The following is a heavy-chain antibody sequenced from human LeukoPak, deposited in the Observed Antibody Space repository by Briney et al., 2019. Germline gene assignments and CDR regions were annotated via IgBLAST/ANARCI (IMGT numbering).Heavy chain of an antibody. D-gene: IGHD3-3*01. V-gene: IGHV3-23*01. CDR1: GFAFSSYA. J-gene: IGHJ6*02. CDR2: ISSSGGST. Sequence: TGGSLRLSCAASGFAFSSYAMSWVRQAPGKGLEWVSAISSSGGSTYYADSVKGRFTISRDNSKNTLYLQMNSLRAEDTAVYYCAKVSVWSGYYSGMDVWGQGTTVTVSS. CDR3: AKVSVWSGYYSGMDV.